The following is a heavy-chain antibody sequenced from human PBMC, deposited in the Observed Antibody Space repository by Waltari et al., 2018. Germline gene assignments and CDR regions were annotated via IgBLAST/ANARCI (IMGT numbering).Heavy chain of an antibody. CDR1: GFTFSSYG. CDR2: MRYDESNK. D-gene: IGHD2-8*01. J-gene: IGHJ4*02. CDR3: AKDRPVSSGY. V-gene: IGHV3-30*02. Sequence: QVQLVESGGGVVQPGGSLRLPCSAAGFTFSSYGMPWVGQAPGKGLEWVAFMRYDESNKYYADSVKGRFTISRDNSKNTLYLQMNSLRAEDTAVYYCAKDRPVSSGYWGQGTLVTVSS.